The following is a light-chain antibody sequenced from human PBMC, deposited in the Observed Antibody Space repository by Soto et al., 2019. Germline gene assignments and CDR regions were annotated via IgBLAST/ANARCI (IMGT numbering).Light chain of an antibody. J-gene: IGLJ2*01. CDR3: SSYTSSSTLVV. CDR1: SSDVGGYNY. CDR2: DVS. V-gene: IGLV2-14*03. Sequence: QSVLTQPASVSGSPGQSITISCTGTSSDVGGYNYVSWYQHHPGKAPKLMIYDVSNRPSGVSNRFSGSKSGNTASRTISGRQAEDEADYYCSSYTSSSTLVVFGGGTKLTVL.